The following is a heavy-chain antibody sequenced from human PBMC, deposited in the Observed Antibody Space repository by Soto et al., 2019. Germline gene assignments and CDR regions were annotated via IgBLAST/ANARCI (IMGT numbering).Heavy chain of an antibody. D-gene: IGHD3-22*01. CDR1: GGSVSSGNYY. J-gene: IGHJ3*02. Sequence: QVQLQESGPGLVKPSETLSLTCTVSGGSVSSGNYYWSWIRQPPGKGLEWVGYIYYSGSTYCNPSLRRRVTISVDTSKNKFSRKLNSVTAADTAVYYCARYDSSGGRAFDIWGQGTMVTVSS. V-gene: IGHV4-61*01. CDR2: IYYSGST. CDR3: ARYDSSGGRAFDI.